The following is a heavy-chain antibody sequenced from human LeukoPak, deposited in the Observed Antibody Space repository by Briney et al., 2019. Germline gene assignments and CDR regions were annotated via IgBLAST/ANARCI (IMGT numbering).Heavy chain of an antibody. CDR2: ISSGSSYI. CDR1: GFTFSSYS. D-gene: IGHD2-2*01. Sequence: GGSLRLSCAASGFTFSSYSMNWVRQAPGKGLEWVSSISSGSSYIYYADSVKGRFTISRDNAKNSLYLQMNSLRAEDTAVYYCGIGYCSSTSCSYFDYWGQGTLVTVSS. J-gene: IGHJ4*02. CDR3: GIGYCSSTSCSYFDY. V-gene: IGHV3-21*01.